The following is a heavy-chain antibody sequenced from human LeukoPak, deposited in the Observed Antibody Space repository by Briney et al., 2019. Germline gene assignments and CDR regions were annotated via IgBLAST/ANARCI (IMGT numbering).Heavy chain of an antibody. D-gene: IGHD6-6*01. J-gene: IGHJ4*02. CDR2: IRYDGSNK. V-gene: IGHV3-30*02. Sequence: GGSLRLSCAASGFTFSSYGMHWVRQAPGKGLEWVAFIRYDGSNKYYADSVKGRFTISRDNSKNTLYLQMNSLRTEDTAVYYCAKDRSSVVDCWGQGTLVIVSS. CDR1: GFTFSSYG. CDR3: AKDRSSVVDC.